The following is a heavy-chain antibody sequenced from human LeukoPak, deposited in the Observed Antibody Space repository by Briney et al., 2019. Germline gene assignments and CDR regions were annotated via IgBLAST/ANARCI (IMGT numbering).Heavy chain of an antibody. D-gene: IGHD6-13*01. CDR2: INHSGST. CDR1: GGSFSGYY. J-gene: IGHJ4*02. Sequence: SETLSLTCAVYGGSFSGYYWSWLRQPPGRGQEWVGEINHSGSTNYNPSLKSRVTISVDTSKNQFSLKLSSVTAADTAVYYCARLAGIAAAGELYYFDYWGQGTLVTVSS. V-gene: IGHV4-34*01. CDR3: ARLAGIAAAGELYYFDY.